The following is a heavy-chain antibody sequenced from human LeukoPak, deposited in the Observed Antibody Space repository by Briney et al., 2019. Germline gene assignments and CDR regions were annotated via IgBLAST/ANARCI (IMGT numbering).Heavy chain of an antibody. CDR3: ARDLGYPDY. D-gene: IGHD3-22*01. Sequence: SETLSLTCAVYGGSFSCYYWSWIRQPPGKGLEWIGEINHSGSTNYNPSLKSRVTISVDTSKNQFSLKLSSVTAADTAVYYCARDLGYPDYWGQGTLVTVSS. CDR2: INHSGST. CDR1: GGSFSCYY. J-gene: IGHJ4*02. V-gene: IGHV4-34*01.